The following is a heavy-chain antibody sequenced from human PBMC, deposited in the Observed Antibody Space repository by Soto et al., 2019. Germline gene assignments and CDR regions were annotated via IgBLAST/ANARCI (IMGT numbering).Heavy chain of an antibody. Sequence: ASVKVSCKASGYTFTGYYMHWVRQAPGHRLEWMGWINPNSGDTKYAQNFQGRVTMTRDTSFNLVYMEMSGLMSDDTAVYYCARDARGTRGFDEMDIWGQGTTVTVSS. CDR3: ARDARGTRGFDEMDI. CDR1: GYTFTGYY. CDR2: INPNSGDT. J-gene: IGHJ6*02. V-gene: IGHV1-2*02. D-gene: IGHD3-9*01.